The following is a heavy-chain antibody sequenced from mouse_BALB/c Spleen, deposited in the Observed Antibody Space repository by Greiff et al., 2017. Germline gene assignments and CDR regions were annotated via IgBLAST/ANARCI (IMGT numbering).Heavy chain of an antibody. D-gene: IGHD2-10*02. CDR2: INPSNGRT. J-gene: IGHJ2*01. V-gene: IGHV1S81*02. CDR1: GYTFTSYW. Sequence: QVQLQQPGAELVKPGASVKLSCTASGYTFTSYWMRWVRQSPGQGLEWIGEINPSNGRTNYNKKFKSKATLTEDKSSSTAYLQLSSLTSEDSAVYSCASERSYADYWGQGTTLTVSA. CDR3: ASERSYADY.